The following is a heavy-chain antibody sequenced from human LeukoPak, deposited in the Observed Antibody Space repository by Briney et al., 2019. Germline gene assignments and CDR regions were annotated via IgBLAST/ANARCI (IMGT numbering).Heavy chain of an antibody. Sequence: GGSLRLSCAASGFTFSNYAMSWVRQAPGKGLEWVSVIYSAGSTYYADSVKGRFTISRDNSKNTLYLQMNSLRAEDTAVYYCATSLTWGQGTLVTVSS. CDR2: IYSAGST. CDR3: ATSLT. J-gene: IGHJ4*02. V-gene: IGHV3-66*01. CDR1: GFTFSNYA.